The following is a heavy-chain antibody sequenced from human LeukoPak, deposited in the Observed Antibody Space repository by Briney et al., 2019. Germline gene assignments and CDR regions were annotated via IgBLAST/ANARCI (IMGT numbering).Heavy chain of an antibody. CDR3: ARIITAAGSDY. J-gene: IGHJ4*02. CDR1: GFTFSSYE. D-gene: IGHD2-15*01. CDR2: ISSSGSTI. Sequence: GGSLRLSCAASGFTFSSYEMNWVRQAPGKGLEWVSYISSSGSTIYYADSVKGRFIISRDNSRNTLYMQMISLRAEDTAVYYCARIITAAGSDYWGQGTLVTVSS. V-gene: IGHV3-48*03.